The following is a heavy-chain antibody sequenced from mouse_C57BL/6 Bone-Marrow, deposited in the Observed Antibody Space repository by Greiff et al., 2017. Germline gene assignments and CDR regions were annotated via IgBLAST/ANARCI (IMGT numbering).Heavy chain of an antibody. CDR1: GYTFTSYG. D-gene: IGHD1-1*01. CDR3: ARRYYYGSSYGAMDY. V-gene: IGHV1-81*01. Sequence: VQLQESGAELARPGASVKLSCKASGYTFTSYGISWVKQRTGQGLEWIGEIYPRSGNTYYNEKFKGKATLTADKSSSTAYMELRNLTSEDSAVYFCARRYYYGSSYGAMDYWGQGTSVTVSS. CDR2: IYPRSGNT. J-gene: IGHJ4*01.